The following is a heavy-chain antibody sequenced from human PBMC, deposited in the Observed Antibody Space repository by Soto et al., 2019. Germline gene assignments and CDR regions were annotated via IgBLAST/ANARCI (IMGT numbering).Heavy chain of an antibody. Sequence: GASVKVSCKASGGTFSSYAISWVRQAPGQGLEWMGGIIPIFGTANYAQKFQGRVTVTADESTSTAYMELSSLRSEDTAVYYCASDAIAAAFSYWGQGTLVTVSS. J-gene: IGHJ4*02. CDR3: ASDAIAAAFSY. CDR2: IIPIFGTA. CDR1: GGTFSSYA. V-gene: IGHV1-69*13. D-gene: IGHD6-6*01.